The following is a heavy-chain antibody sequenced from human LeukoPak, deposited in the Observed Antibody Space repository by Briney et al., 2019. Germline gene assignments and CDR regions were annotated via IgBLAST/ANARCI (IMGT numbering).Heavy chain of an antibody. Sequence: SVKVSCKASGGTFSSYAISWVRQAPGQGLEWMGRIIPTFGIANYAQKFQGRVTITADKSTSTAYMELSSLRSEDTAVYYCARAAQQLVHIFDYWGQGTLVTVSS. CDR2: IIPTFGIA. CDR3: ARAAQQLVHIFDY. V-gene: IGHV1-69*04. CDR1: GGTFSSYA. D-gene: IGHD6-13*01. J-gene: IGHJ4*02.